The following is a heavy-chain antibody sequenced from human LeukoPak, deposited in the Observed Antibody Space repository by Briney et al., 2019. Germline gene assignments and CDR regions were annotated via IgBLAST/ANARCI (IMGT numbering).Heavy chain of an antibody. CDR1: GYTFTGYY. V-gene: IGHV1-2*06. CDR3: ASFYDYVWGSYRYPSDAFDI. Sequence: ASVKVSCKASGYTFTGYYMHWARQAPGQGLEWMGRVNPNSGGTNYAQKFQGRVTMTRDTAISTAYMELSRLRSDDTAVYYCASFYDYVWGSYRYPSDAFDIWGQGTMVTVSS. J-gene: IGHJ3*02. CDR2: VNPNSGGT. D-gene: IGHD3-16*02.